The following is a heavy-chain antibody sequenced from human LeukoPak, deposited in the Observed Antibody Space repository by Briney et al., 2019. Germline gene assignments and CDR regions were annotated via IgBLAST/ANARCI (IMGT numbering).Heavy chain of an antibody. CDR3: ARDRAQYYFDSTGSLA. CDR1: GFTFSDYY. Sequence: GGSLRLSCAASGFTFSDYYMSWIRQAPGKGLEWLSYISSGSTTIYYAASVKGRFTISRDNAKNSLFLQMNSLRAEDTAVYYCARDRAQYYFDSTGSLAWGQGTLVTVSS. J-gene: IGHJ5*02. CDR2: ISSGSTTI. D-gene: IGHD3-22*01. V-gene: IGHV3-11*01.